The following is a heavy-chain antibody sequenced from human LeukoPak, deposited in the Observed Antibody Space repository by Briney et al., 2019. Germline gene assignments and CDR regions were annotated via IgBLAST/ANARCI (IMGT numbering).Heavy chain of an antibody. V-gene: IGHV3-30-3*01. D-gene: IGHD3-22*01. Sequence: GGSLRLSCAASGFTFSSYVMHWVRQAPGRGLEWVAVISFDGTSKYYADSVKGRFTISRDNSRNTLYLQMNSLRAEDTAVYYCARGGDSSYYGDYWGQGTLVTVSS. J-gene: IGHJ4*02. CDR2: ISFDGTSK. CDR1: GFTFSSYV. CDR3: ARGGDSSYYGDY.